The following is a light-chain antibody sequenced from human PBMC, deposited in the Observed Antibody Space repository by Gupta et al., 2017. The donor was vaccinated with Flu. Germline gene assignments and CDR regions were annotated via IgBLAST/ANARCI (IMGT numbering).Light chain of an antibody. CDR2: LCS. V-gene: IGKV2-30*01. J-gene: IGKJ1*01. Sequence: VVVTQTPPSMAVTLGQPASISCRATQGPVYSDGNAYLNWFPQRPGQSPRRLIYLCSKRDSGVPDRFSGSGSGTYFTLKISRGEAEDVGVYFCTQGEHCPWAFGQGTKVEIK. CDR1: QGPVYSDGNAY. CDR3: TQGEHCPWA.